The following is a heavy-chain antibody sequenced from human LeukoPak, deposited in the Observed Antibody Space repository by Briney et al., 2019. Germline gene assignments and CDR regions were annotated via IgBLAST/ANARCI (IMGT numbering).Heavy chain of an antibody. V-gene: IGHV1-2*02. J-gene: IGHJ4*02. CDR2: INPNSGGT. CDR1: GYTFTGYY. Sequence: ASVKVSCKASGYTFTGYYMHWVRQAPGQGLEWMGWINPNSGGTNYAQKFQGRVTMTRDTSIRTAYMELSRLRSDDTAVYYCARVGIQLWSPFDYWGQGTLVTVSS. D-gene: IGHD5-18*01. CDR3: ARVGIQLWSPFDY.